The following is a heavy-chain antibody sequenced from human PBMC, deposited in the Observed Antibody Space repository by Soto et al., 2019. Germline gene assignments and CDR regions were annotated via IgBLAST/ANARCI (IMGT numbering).Heavy chain of an antibody. CDR1: GFTFSSYA. Sequence: GGSLRLSCAASGFTFSSYAMSWVRQAPGKGLEWVSAISGSGGSTYYADSVKGRFTISRDNSKNTLYLQMNSLRAEDTAVHYCINYCSSTSCYPNYWGQGTLVTVSS. CDR3: INYCSSTSCYPNY. D-gene: IGHD2-2*01. V-gene: IGHV3-23*01. CDR2: ISGSGGST. J-gene: IGHJ4*02.